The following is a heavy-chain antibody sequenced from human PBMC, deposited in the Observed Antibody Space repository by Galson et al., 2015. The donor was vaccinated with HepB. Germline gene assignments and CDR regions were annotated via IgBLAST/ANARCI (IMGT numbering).Heavy chain of an antibody. D-gene: IGHD3-9*01. Sequence: SLRLSCAASGSSLTTLNMNWVRQAPGKGLEWISYIGASGNIYHADSIKGRFTISRDTAQNSLYLQMNNLRAEDTAVYYCARDTDWAFHYWGQGTLVTVSS. CDR2: IGASGNI. CDR3: ARDTDWAFHY. CDR1: GSSLTTLN. J-gene: IGHJ4*02. V-gene: IGHV3-48*04.